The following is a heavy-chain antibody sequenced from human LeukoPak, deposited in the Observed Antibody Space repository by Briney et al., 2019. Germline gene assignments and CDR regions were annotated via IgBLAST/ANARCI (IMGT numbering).Heavy chain of an antibody. CDR2: ISYDGSNK. CDR1: GFTLSSYA. CDR3: AREEWLVIDY. D-gene: IGHD6-19*01. J-gene: IGHJ4*02. Sequence: GGSLRLSCVVYGFTLSSYAMHWVRQAPGKWLEWVAVISYDGSNKYYADSVKGRFTISRDNSKNTLYLQMNSLRAEDTAVYYCAREEWLVIDYWGQGTLVTVSS. V-gene: IGHV3-30-3*01.